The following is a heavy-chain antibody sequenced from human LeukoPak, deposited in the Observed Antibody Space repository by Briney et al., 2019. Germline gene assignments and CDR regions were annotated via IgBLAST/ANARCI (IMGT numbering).Heavy chain of an antibody. D-gene: IGHD1-26*01. Sequence: SETLSLTCAVYGGSFSGYYWSWIRQPPGKGLEWIGEINHSGSTNYNPSLKSRVSITVDTSKNQFTLSLRSVTAADTAVYYCARGGHGSLPGGDYWGQGTLVTVSS. CDR1: GGSFSGYY. V-gene: IGHV4-34*01. CDR2: INHSGST. CDR3: ARGGHGSLPGGDY. J-gene: IGHJ4*02.